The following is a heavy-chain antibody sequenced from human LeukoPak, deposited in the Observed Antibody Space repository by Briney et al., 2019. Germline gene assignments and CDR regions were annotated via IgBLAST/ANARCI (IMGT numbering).Heavy chain of an antibody. V-gene: IGHV3-7*03. CDR2: IKEDGSKM. J-gene: IGHJ4*02. Sequence: GGSLRLSCVVSGLTSGNYWMSWVRQAPGKGLEWVADIKEDGSKMYYVDSAKGRFTISRDNAKNSVYLQMNSLRAEDTAIYYCAKEKKWLKGLDYWGQGTLVTVSS. CDR3: AKEKKWLKGLDY. D-gene: IGHD6-19*01. CDR1: GLTSGNYW.